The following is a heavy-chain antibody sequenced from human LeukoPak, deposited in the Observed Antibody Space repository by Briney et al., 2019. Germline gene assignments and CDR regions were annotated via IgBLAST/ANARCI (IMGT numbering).Heavy chain of an antibody. J-gene: IGHJ4*02. CDR3: ARAQGSSWYVTDY. CDR1: GGSISSYY. Sequence: SEILSLTCTVSGGSISSYYWSWIRQPPGKGLEWIGYIYYSGSTNYNPSLKSRVTISVDTSKNQFSLKLSSVTAADTAVYYCARAQGSSWYVTDYWGQGTLVTVSS. CDR2: IYYSGST. V-gene: IGHV4-59*01. D-gene: IGHD6-13*01.